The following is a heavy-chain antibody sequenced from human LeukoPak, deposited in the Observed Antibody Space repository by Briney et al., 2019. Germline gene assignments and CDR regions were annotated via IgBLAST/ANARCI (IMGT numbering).Heavy chain of an antibody. D-gene: IGHD3-10*02. CDR1: GSTVSGNY. V-gene: IGHV3-53*01. CDR3: ARVYNYVFDY. J-gene: IGHJ4*02. Sequence: GGSLRLSCAASGSTVSGNYMSWVRQAPGKGLEWVSVIYTAGGSYYADSVKGRFTISRDNSKNTLYLQMNSLRPEDTAVYYCARVYNYVFDYWGQGTLVTVSS. CDR2: IYTAGGS.